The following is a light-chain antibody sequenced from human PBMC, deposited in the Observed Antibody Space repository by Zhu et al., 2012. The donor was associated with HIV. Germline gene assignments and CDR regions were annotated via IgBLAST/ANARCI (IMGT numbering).Light chain of an antibody. Sequence: EIVLTQSPATLSLSPGERATLSCRASQSVSSYLAWYQQKPGQPPRLLIYAASKRASGIPARFSGSGSGTDFTLTISSLEPEDSAVYYCQQRTNWPPITFGQGTRLDIK. CDR3: QQRTNWPPIT. V-gene: IGKV3-11*01. J-gene: IGKJ5*01. CDR1: QSVSSY. CDR2: AAS.